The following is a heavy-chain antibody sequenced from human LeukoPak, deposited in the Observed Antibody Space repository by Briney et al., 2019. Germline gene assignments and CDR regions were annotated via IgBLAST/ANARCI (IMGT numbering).Heavy chain of an antibody. CDR3: ARVAYCGGDCWSYYFDY. CDR2: ISSSSSTI. J-gene: IGHJ4*02. D-gene: IGHD2-21*02. CDR1: GFTFSSYW. V-gene: IGHV3-48*04. Sequence: GGSLRLSCAASGFTFSSYWMTWVRQAPGKGLEWVSYISSSSSTIYYADSVKGRFTISRDNAKNSLYLQMNSLRAEDTAVYYCARVAYCGGDCWSYYFDYWGQGTLVTVSS.